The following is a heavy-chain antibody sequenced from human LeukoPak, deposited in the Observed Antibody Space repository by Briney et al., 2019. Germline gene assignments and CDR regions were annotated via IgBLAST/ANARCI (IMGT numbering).Heavy chain of an antibody. CDR2: ISSSSSTI. CDR1: GFTFSSYS. V-gene: IGHV3-48*02. D-gene: IGHD3-3*01. J-gene: IGHJ3*02. CDR3: ASATYDFWTGHIIPTPLFDI. Sequence: GGSLRLSCAASGFTFSSYSMNWVRQAPGKGLEWVSYISSSSSTIYYADSVKGRFTISRDKAKNSLYLQMNRLRDQDTAVSYSASATYDFWTGHIIPTPLFDIWGPGTMVTVSS.